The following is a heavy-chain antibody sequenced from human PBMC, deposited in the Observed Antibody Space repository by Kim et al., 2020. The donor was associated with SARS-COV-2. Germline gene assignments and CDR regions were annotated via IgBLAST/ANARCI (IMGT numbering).Heavy chain of an antibody. CDR3: AVERGDCSGGSCADY. Sequence: GGSLRLSCAASGFTFSSYSMNWVRQAPGKGLEWVSSISSSSSYIYYADSVKGRFTISRDNAKNSLYLQMNSLRAEDTAVYYCAVERGDCSGGSCADYWGQGTLVTVSS. CDR2: ISSSSSYI. V-gene: IGHV3-21*01. D-gene: IGHD2-15*01. CDR1: GFTFSSYS. J-gene: IGHJ4*02.